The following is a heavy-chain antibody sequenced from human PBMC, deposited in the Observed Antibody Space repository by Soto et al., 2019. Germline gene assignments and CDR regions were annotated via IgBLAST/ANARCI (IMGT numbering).Heavy chain of an antibody. Sequence: GASVKVSCKASGYTFTSYDINWVRQATGQGLEWMGWMNPNSGNTGYAQKFQGRVTMTRNTSISTAYMELSSLRSEDTAVYYCAQNYGDYTNLFDPWGQGTLVTVSS. V-gene: IGHV1-8*01. D-gene: IGHD4-17*01. CDR3: AQNYGDYTNLFDP. J-gene: IGHJ5*02. CDR1: GYTFTSYD. CDR2: MNPNSGNT.